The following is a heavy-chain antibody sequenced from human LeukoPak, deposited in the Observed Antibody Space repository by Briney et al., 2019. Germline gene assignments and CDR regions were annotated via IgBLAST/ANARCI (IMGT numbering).Heavy chain of an antibody. Sequence: ESGPTLVNPTQTLTLTCTFSGFSLSTSGMCVSWIRQPPGKALEWLARIDWDDDKYYSTSLKTRLTISQDTPKNQVVLTMTNMDPVDTATYYCARINKYYYGSGSYYFDYWGQGTLVTVSS. V-gene: IGHV2-70*11. CDR1: GFSLSTSGMC. CDR2: IDWDDDK. J-gene: IGHJ4*02. D-gene: IGHD3-10*01. CDR3: ARINKYYYGSGSYYFDY.